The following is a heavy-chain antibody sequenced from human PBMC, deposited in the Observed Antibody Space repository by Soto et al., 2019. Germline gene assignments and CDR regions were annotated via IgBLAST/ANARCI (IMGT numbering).Heavy chain of an antibody. Sequence: QVQLVQSGAEVKKPGSSVKVSCKAPGGTFSSYAISWVLQAPGQGLEWMGGIIPIFGTANYAQKFQGRVTITADESTSTGYMELSSLRSEDTAVYYRARSQGGSSSLDIYYYYYYGMDVWGQGTTVTVSS. D-gene: IGHD2-15*01. CDR2: IIPIFGTA. J-gene: IGHJ6*02. CDR3: ARSQGGSSSLDIYYYYYYGMDV. V-gene: IGHV1-69*01. CDR1: GGTFSSYA.